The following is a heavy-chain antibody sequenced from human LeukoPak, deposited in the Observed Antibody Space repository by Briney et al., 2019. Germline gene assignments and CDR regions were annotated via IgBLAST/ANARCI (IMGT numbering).Heavy chain of an antibody. Sequence: GGSLRLSCAASGFTFCSYEMNWVRQAPGKGLEWVSYISSSGSTIHYADSVKGRFTISRDNAKNSLYLQMNSLRAEDTAAYYCAGSSALQIIDYWGQGTLVTVSS. CDR3: AGSSALQIIDY. CDR2: ISSSGSTI. J-gene: IGHJ4*02. D-gene: IGHD3-3*01. V-gene: IGHV3-48*03. CDR1: GFTFCSYE.